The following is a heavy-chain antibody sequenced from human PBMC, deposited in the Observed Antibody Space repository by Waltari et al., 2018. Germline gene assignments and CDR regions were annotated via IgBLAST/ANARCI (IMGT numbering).Heavy chain of an antibody. V-gene: IGHV3-48*03. Sequence: EVQLVESGGGLVQPGGSLRLSCAASGFTFSSYEMNWVRQAPGKGMEWVSNISSSGSTIYYADSGKGQFTNSRDNAKNSLYLQMNSLRAEDTAVYYCAGLRYGRTIAAAGLDYWGQGTLVTDSS. CDR2: ISSSGSTI. D-gene: IGHD6-13*01. J-gene: IGHJ4*02. CDR3: AGLRYGRTIAAAGLDY. CDR1: GFTFSSYE.